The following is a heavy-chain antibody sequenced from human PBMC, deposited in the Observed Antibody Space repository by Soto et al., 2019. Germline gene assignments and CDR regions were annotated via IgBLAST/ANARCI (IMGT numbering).Heavy chain of an antibody. CDR2: INPSGGGT. Sequence: QVQLVQSGAEVKKPGASVKVSCKASGYSFTSYFIHWVRQAPGQGLEWMGIINPSGGGTRYAEKFQGRVAMTTDTSASTVYMELSSLRSEDTAMYYCARMDAVKNSRWLHFDFWGQGTLVTVSS. D-gene: IGHD5-12*01. CDR3: ARMDAVKNSRWLHFDF. V-gene: IGHV1-46*01. J-gene: IGHJ4*02. CDR1: GYSFTSYF.